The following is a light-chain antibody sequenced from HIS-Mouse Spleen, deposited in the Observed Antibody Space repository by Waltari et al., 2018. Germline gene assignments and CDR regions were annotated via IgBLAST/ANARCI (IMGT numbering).Light chain of an antibody. J-gene: IGLJ1*01. Sequence: QSALTQPASVSGSPGQPITISCTGTSSDVGGYNDVSWYQQHPGKAPKLMIYEVSNRPSGVSNRFSGSKSGNTASLTISGLQAEDEADYYCSSYTSSSTYVFGTGTKVTVL. CDR1: SSDVGGYND. CDR3: SSYTSSSTYV. V-gene: IGLV2-14*01. CDR2: EVS.